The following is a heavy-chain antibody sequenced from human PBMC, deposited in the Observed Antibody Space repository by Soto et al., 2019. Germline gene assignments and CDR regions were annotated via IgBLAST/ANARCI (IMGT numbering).Heavy chain of an antibody. Sequence: SETLSLTCTVSGGSISSGDYYWSWIRQPPGKGLEWIGYIDYSGSTYYNPSLKSRVTISVDTSKNQFSLKLSSVTAADTAVYYCARDSSYYYDSSWGQGTLVTVSS. CDR2: IDYSGST. CDR1: GGSISSGDYY. V-gene: IGHV4-30-4*01. J-gene: IGHJ4*02. D-gene: IGHD3-22*01. CDR3: ARDSSYYYDSS.